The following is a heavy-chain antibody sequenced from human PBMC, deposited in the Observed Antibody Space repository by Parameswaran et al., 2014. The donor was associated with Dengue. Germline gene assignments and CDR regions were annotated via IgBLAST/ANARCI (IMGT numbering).Heavy chain of an antibody. J-gene: IGHJ6*02. CDR2: IDWDDDK. V-gene: IGHV2-70*01. CDR3: ARFGAGPSGGLGEPDSTQYFHYYGMDV. D-gene: IGHD3-10*01. Sequence: PGKALEWLALIDWDDDKYYSTSLKTRLTISKDTSKNQVVLTMTNMDPVDTATYYCARFGAGPSGGLGEPDSTQYFHYYGMDVWGQGTTVTVSS.